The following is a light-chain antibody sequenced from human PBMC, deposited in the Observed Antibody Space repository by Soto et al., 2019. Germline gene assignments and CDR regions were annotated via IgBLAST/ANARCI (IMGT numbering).Light chain of an antibody. CDR3: AVWDDKLNGL. V-gene: IGLV1-47*01. Sequence: QSVLTQPPSASGTPGQRVIITCSGGTSNVERNYVYWYQHLPGTAPKLLIYRDHQRPSGVPDRSSASKSGISASLAISGLRSEDEADYYCAVWDDKLNGLFGGGTKLTVL. J-gene: IGLJ3*02. CDR1: TSNVERNY. CDR2: RDH.